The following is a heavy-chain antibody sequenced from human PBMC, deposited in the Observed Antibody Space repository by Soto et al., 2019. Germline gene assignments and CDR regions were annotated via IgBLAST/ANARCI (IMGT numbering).Heavy chain of an antibody. CDR1: GFTFSSYD. CDR2: ISTSSRAI. CDR3: ARDRGYCKGGSCYYMDV. J-gene: IGHJ6*03. Sequence: EVQLVESGGGLVQPGGSLRLSCAASGFTFSSYDMNWVRQAPGKGLEWISYISTSSRAIHYVDSVKGRFTISRDNVKNSLYLQMNSLRDEDTAVYYCARDRGYCKGGSCYYMDVWGKGTTGTVSS. D-gene: IGHD2-15*01. V-gene: IGHV3-48*02.